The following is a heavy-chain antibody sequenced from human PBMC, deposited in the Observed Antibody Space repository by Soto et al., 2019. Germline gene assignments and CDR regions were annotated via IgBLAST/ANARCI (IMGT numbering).Heavy chain of an antibody. V-gene: IGHV4-31*03. J-gene: IGHJ6*02. Sequence: KPSETLSLTCTVSGGSISRGGYYWSWIRQHPGKGLEWIGYIYYSGSTYYNPSLKSRVTISVDTSKNQFPLKLSSVTAADTAVYYCARETAYYDFWSGYYKAPDYCGMDVWGQGTMVTVSS. CDR1: GGSISRGGYY. D-gene: IGHD3-3*01. CDR3: ARETAYYDFWSGYYKAPDYCGMDV. CDR2: IYYSGST.